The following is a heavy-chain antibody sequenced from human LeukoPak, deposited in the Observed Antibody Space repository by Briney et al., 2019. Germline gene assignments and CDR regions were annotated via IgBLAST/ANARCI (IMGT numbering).Heavy chain of an antibody. Sequence: PSETLSLTCAVSGGSISSSNWWSWVRQPPGKGLEWIGEIYHSGSTNYNPSLKSRVTISVDKSKNQFSLKLSSVTAADTAVYYCARAGLGAMYSSGWYQFDYWGQGTLVTVSS. D-gene: IGHD6-19*01. CDR3: ARAGLGAMYSSGWYQFDY. CDR1: GGSISSSNW. J-gene: IGHJ4*02. CDR2: IYHSGST. V-gene: IGHV4-4*02.